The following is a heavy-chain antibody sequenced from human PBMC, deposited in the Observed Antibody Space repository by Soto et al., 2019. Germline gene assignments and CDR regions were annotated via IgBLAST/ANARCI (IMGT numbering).Heavy chain of an antibody. J-gene: IGHJ5*01. CDR2: IIPMFGTT. CDR3: ARASIHGSSWYFWFDP. D-gene: IGHD6-13*01. Sequence: QVQLVQSGAEVRKPGSSVKVSCKASGGTFSRYAINWVRQAPGQGLEWMGGIIPMFGTTNYAQKFKGRVTITADESTSTIYMKLNTLRSEDAAVYYCARASIHGSSWYFWFDPWGQGTLVTVSS. V-gene: IGHV1-69*01. CDR1: GGTFSRYA.